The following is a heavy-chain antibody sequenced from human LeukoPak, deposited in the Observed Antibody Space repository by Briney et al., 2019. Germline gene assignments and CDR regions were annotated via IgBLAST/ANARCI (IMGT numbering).Heavy chain of an antibody. Sequence: SVKVSCKTSGFTFTNYYINWVRQAPGQGGEWRGMINPSGDRTTYAQQFQGRVTITRDRYTSTDYMDMSGLRSEDTAVYFCARDSGFACTSDWGQGTLVTVSS. D-gene: IGHD3-22*01. CDR3: ARDSGFACTSD. V-gene: IGHV1-46*03. CDR2: INPSGDRT. CDR1: GFTFTNYY. J-gene: IGHJ4*02.